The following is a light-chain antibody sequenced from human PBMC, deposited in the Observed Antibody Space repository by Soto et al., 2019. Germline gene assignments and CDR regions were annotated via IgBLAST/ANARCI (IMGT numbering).Light chain of an antibody. CDR1: QDISTY. CDR3: QKYDKVPLT. Sequence: DIQMTQAPSSLSASVGDRVTITCRARQDISTYLDWYQQKPGKVPKLLISAAYTLQSGVPPRFSGSGSGTDFTLTISSLQPEEVATYYCQKYDKVPLTFGGGTKVEIK. J-gene: IGKJ4*01. V-gene: IGKV1-27*01. CDR2: AAY.